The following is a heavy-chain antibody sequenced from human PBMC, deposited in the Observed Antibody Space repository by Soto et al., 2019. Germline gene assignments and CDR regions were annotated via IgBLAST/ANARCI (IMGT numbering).Heavy chain of an antibody. V-gene: IGHV3-21*01. CDR2: ISSSGYI. D-gene: IGHD2-15*01. CDR3: ARDCSGGSCYPGMDV. CDR1: GFNFNSYT. J-gene: IGHJ6*02. Sequence: GGSLRPSCAASGFNFNSYTINWVRQAPGKRLEWLSSISSSGYIFSTDSVRGRFTISRDNAKNSVYPQINSLRAEDTAVYFCARDCSGGSCYPGMDVWGQGTTVTVSS.